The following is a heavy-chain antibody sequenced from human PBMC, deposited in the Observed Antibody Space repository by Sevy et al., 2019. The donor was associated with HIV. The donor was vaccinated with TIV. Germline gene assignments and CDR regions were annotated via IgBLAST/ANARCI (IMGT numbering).Heavy chain of an antibody. CDR1: GFTFSSYG. CDR2: IWFDGRNQ. V-gene: IGHV3-33*01. D-gene: IGHD3-22*01. J-gene: IGHJ2*01. Sequence: GGSLRLSCAASGFTFSSYGMNWVRQAPGKGLEWVAVIWFDGRNQYYSESVKGRFTISRDNAKNTLYLQMNSLRAEDTAVYYCAREVSGDYYDSSGYRFFDLWGRGTLVTVSS. CDR3: AREVSGDYYDSSGYRFFDL.